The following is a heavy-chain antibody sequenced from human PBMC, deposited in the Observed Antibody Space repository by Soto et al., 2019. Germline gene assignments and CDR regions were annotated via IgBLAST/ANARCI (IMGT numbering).Heavy chain of an antibody. Sequence: ASVKVSCKASGYTFTSYGIHWLRQAPGQRLEWMGWINAANGYTKYSPKFQGRVTITRDTSASTAYMELSSLRSEDTAVYYCVRRHVSATGIDWFDPWGQGTLVTVSS. V-gene: IGHV1-3*01. CDR2: INAANGYT. D-gene: IGHD6-13*01. CDR1: GYTFTSYG. J-gene: IGHJ5*02. CDR3: VRRHVSATGIDWFDP.